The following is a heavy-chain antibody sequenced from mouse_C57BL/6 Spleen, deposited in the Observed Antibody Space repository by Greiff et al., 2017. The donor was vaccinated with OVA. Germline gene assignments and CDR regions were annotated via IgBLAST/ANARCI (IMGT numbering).Heavy chain of an antibody. CDR3: ARRYDLYWYFDV. J-gene: IGHJ1*03. CDR2: IDPSDSET. Sequence: VQLQQPGAELVRPGSSVKLSCKASGYTFTSYWMHWVKQRPIQGLEWIGNIDPSDSETHYNQKFKDKATLTVDKSSSTAYMQLSSLTSEDSAVYYCARRYDLYWYFDVWGTGTTVTVSS. CDR1: GYTFTSYW. V-gene: IGHV1-52*01. D-gene: IGHD2-4*01.